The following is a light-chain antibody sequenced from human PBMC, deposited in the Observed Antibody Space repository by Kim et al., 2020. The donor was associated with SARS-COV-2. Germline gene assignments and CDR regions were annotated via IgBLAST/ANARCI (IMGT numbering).Light chain of an antibody. CDR2: GAF. Sequence: SLSQGERATLSGRASPRVSSIAWYQQKPGQAPSLLIYGAFTRATGIPDRFSGSGSGTDFTLTISRLEPEDFAVYFCQQHGSSPITFGQGTRLEIK. J-gene: IGKJ5*01. V-gene: IGKV3-20*01. CDR1: PRVSS. CDR3: QQHGSSPIT.